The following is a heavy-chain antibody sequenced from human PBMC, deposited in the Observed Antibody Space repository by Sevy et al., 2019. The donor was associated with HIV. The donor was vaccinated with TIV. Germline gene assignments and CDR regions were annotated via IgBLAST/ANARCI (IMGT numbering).Heavy chain of an antibody. CDR2: IKSEFDGGAI. V-gene: IGHV3-15*01. Sequence: GGSLRLSCTASGFAFSSAWMSWVRQAPGKGLEWVGRIKSEFDGGAIDYAAPVKGRFTISREDSKNTVYLQMNSLNTEDTDVYYCITDPAYRGYDEEVINYYFYGMDVWGQGTTVTVSS. CDR1: GFAFSSAW. J-gene: IGHJ6*02. D-gene: IGHD5-12*01. CDR3: ITDPAYRGYDEEVINYYFYGMDV.